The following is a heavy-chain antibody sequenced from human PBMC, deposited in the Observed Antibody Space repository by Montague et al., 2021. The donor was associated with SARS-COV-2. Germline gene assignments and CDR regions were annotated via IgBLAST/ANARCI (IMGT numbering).Heavy chain of an antibody. D-gene: IGHD3-10*01. CDR3: AKGKGTSPTPRGAFDV. Sequence: SLRLSCAASGFVFNTSGISWVRQAPGKGLEWVSFISGSGSLTYDAGSVKGRFTVSRDESKNTVSLQMNSLRAEDTALYYCAKGKGTSPTPRGAFDVWGQGTMVVVSS. J-gene: IGHJ3*01. CDR2: ISGSGSLT. V-gene: IGHV3-23*01. CDR1: GFVFNTSG.